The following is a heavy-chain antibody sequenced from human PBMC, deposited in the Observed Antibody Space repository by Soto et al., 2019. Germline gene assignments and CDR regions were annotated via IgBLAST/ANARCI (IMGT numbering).Heavy chain of an antibody. Sequence: QVQLVQSGAEVKNPGASVKVSCQASNYLFGAFGFSWVRQAPGQVLEWMGWITPYNGNTHYAEKFQDRVTTSADKSTTTAYMEVRRLTSDDTAVYFCARISARRNDFDVWGQGKVVTVSS. V-gene: IGHV1-18*01. J-gene: IGHJ3*01. CDR3: ARISARRNDFDV. CDR1: NYLFGAFG. CDR2: ITPYNGNT.